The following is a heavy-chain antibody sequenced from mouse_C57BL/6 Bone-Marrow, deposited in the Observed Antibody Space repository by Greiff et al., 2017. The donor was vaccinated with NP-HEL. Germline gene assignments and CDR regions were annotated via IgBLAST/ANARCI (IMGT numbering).Heavy chain of an antibody. J-gene: IGHJ4*01. Sequence: QVQLQQSGAELVKPGASVKLSCKASGYTFTSYWMQWVKQRPGQGLEWIGEIDPSDSYTNYNQKFKGKATLTVDTSSSTAYMQLSSLTSEDSAVYYCAEGWLPQAMDYWGQGTSVTVSS. CDR3: AEGWLPQAMDY. CDR2: IDPSDSYT. CDR1: GYTFTSYW. V-gene: IGHV1-50*01. D-gene: IGHD2-3*01.